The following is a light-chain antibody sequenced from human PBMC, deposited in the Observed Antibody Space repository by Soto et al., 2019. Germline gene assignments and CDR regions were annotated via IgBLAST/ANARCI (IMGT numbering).Light chain of an antibody. CDR2: DVS. J-gene: IGLJ2*01. Sequence: QSVLTQPRSVSGSPGQSVTISCTGTSSDVGGYNYVSWYQQHLGKAPKLMISDVSKRPSGVPDRFSGSKSGNTASLTISGLQAEDEGEYSCCSYAGSYTGVFGGGTKVTVL. CDR1: SSDVGGYNY. V-gene: IGLV2-11*01. CDR3: CSYAGSYTGV.